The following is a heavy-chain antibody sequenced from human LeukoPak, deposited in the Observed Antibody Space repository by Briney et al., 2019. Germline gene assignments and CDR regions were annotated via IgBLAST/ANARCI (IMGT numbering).Heavy chain of an antibody. Sequence: GESLRRSCAASGFIVSSDYMNWVRQAPGKGLEWVSVIYNSGATYYADSVKGRFTISRDNSKNTLYLQMNSLRVEDTAVYYCARGNNYWGQGTLVTVSS. J-gene: IGHJ4*02. CDR3: ARGNNY. CDR1: GFIVSSDY. CDR2: IYNSGAT. V-gene: IGHV3-53*01. D-gene: IGHD1/OR15-1a*01.